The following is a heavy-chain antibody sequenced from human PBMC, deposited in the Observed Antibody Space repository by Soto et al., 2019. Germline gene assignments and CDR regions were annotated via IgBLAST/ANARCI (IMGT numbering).Heavy chain of an antibody. CDR1: GFTFSSYA. CDR3: AREGIAARQSGGMDV. Sequence: LRLSCAASGFTFSSYAMHWVRQAPGKGLEWVAVISYDGSNKYYADSVKGRFTISRDNSKNTLYLQMNSLRAEDTAVYYCAREGIAARQSGGMDVWGQGTTVTVSS. J-gene: IGHJ6*02. D-gene: IGHD6-6*01. V-gene: IGHV3-30-3*01. CDR2: ISYDGSNK.